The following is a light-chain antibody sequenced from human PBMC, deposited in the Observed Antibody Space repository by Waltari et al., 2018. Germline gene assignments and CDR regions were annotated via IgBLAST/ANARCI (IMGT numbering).Light chain of an antibody. V-gene: IGLV2-14*03. Sequence: QSALTQPASVSGSPGQSITISCTGTNSDIGGYNYVSWYQQHPGKAPKLLIYAVSNRPSGVSNRFSGSKSGNTASLTISGLQAEDEADYFCSSYRSSGGVFGAGSKVTVL. CDR2: AVS. J-gene: IGLJ1*01. CDR1: NSDIGGYNY. CDR3: SSYRSSGGV.